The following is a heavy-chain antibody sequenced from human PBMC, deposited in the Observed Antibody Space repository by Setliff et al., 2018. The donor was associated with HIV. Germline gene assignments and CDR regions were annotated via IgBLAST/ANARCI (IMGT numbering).Heavy chain of an antibody. CDR3: ARGLYGDYGGDLNWLDP. V-gene: IGHV7-4-1*02. J-gene: IGHJ5*02. CDR1: GYNFENYA. CDR2: INANSGSP. D-gene: IGHD4-17*01. Sequence: ASVQVSCKTSGYNFENYAINWVRQAPGQGLEWMGWINANSGSPTYAQAFTGRFFFPVDTAVATAYLQINNLKTEDTAVYYCARGLYGDYGGDLNWLDPWGHGTRVTVSS.